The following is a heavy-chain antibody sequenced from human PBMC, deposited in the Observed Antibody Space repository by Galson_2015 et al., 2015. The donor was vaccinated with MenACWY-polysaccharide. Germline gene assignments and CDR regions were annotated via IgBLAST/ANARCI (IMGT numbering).Heavy chain of an antibody. J-gene: IGHJ4*02. D-gene: IGHD6-6*01. CDR2: IAPDGSHK. V-gene: IGHV3-7*01. Sequence: SLRLSCAASGFTFSKYWMSWVRQGPGKGLEWVANIAPDGSHKYYVDSVRGRFTISRDNAKNSVYLQMNGLRVEDTAVYYCARVGYSSSSIDYWGQGTLVTVSS. CDR3: ARVGYSSSSIDY. CDR1: GFTFSKYW.